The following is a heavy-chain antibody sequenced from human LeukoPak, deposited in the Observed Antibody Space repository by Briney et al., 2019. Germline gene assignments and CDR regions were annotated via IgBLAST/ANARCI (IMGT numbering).Heavy chain of an antibody. CDR1: GFTIGSNS. J-gene: IGHJ4*02. CDR3: AGGTHCSGATCSLDY. D-gene: IGHD2-15*01. CDR2: ISGGSDT. V-gene: IGHV3-66*01. Sequence: GGSLRLSCAASGFTIGSNSMTWVRQSPGKGLEWVSLISGGSDTYLADSVKGRFSISRDNSKNTMYLQMNSLRVEDKAVYYCAGGTHCSGATCSLDYWGQGTLVTVSS.